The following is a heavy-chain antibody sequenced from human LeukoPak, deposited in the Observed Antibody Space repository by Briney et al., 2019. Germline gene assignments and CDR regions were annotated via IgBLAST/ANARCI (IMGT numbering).Heavy chain of an antibody. Sequence: SQTLSLTCSVSGGSISSSSYYWSWIRQPPGKGLEWIGEINHSGSTNYNPSLKSRVTISVDTSKNQFSLKLSSVTAADTAVYYCARGFVGLRFLEWFPSWFDPWGQGTLVTVSS. J-gene: IGHJ5*02. D-gene: IGHD3-3*01. V-gene: IGHV4-39*07. CDR1: GGSISSSSYY. CDR3: ARGFVGLRFLEWFPSWFDP. CDR2: INHSGST.